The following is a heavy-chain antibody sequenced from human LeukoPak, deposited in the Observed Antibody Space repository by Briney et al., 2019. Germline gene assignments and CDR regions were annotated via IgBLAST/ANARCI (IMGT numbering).Heavy chain of an antibody. Sequence: GGSLRLSCAASGFTFSSYGMHWVCQAPGKGLEWVAFIRYDGSNKYYADSVKGRFTISRDNSKNTLYLQMNSLRAEDTAVYYCAKTYYGSGSYPIDYWGQGTLVTVSS. V-gene: IGHV3-30*02. CDR1: GFTFSSYG. D-gene: IGHD3-10*01. CDR3: AKTYYGSGSYPIDY. J-gene: IGHJ4*02. CDR2: IRYDGSNK.